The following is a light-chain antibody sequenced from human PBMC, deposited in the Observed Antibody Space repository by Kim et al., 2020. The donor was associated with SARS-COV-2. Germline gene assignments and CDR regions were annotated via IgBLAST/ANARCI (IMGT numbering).Light chain of an antibody. Sequence: TSVGDRVTITCRASQDINKYLSWSQHKPGKAPNVLIFDASNLETGVPSRFSGSGSGTEFTLTINNLQLEDIATYYCQQYDSLPITFGQGTRLEIK. CDR1: QDINKY. J-gene: IGKJ5*01. CDR2: DAS. V-gene: IGKV1-33*01. CDR3: QQYDSLPIT.